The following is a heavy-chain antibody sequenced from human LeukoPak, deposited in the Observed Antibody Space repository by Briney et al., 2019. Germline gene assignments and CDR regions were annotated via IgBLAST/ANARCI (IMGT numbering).Heavy chain of an antibody. J-gene: IGHJ5*02. CDR1: GFTFSSYG. V-gene: IGHV3-30*18. Sequence: GGSLRLSCAASGFTFSSYGMHWVRQAPGKGLEWVAVISYDGSNKYYADSVKGRFTISRDNSKNTLYLQMNSLRAEDTAVYYCAKGPRSIIAARRGWFDPWGQGTLVTVSS. CDR2: ISYDGSNK. D-gene: IGHD6-6*01. CDR3: AKGPRSIIAARRGWFDP.